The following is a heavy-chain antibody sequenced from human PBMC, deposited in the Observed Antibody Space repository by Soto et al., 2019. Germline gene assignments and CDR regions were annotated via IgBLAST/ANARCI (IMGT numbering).Heavy chain of an antibody. J-gene: IGHJ3*02. CDR3: ARDMEVVAFDI. CDR1: GFTFSSYW. V-gene: IGHV3-7*01. CDR2: IKQDGSEK. D-gene: IGHD3-10*01. Sequence: PGGSLRLSCAASGFTFSSYWMSWVRQAPGKGLEWVANIKQDGSEKYYVDSVKGRFTISRDNAKNSLYLQMSSLRAEDTAVYYCARDMEVVAFDIWGQGTMVTVSS.